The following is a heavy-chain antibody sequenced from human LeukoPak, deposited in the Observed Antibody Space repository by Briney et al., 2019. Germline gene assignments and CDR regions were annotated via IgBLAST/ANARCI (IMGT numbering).Heavy chain of an antibody. V-gene: IGHV1-46*01. CDR2: INPSGGST. D-gene: IGHD1-1*01. CDR3: ASLNGKDFDY. J-gene: IGHJ4*02. CDR1: GYTFTSYY. Sequence: ASVKVSCKASGYTFTSYYTHWVRQAPGQGLEWMGIINPSGGSTSYAQKFQGRVTMTRDTSTSTVYMELSSLRSEDTAVYYCASLNGKDFDYWGQGTLVTVSS.